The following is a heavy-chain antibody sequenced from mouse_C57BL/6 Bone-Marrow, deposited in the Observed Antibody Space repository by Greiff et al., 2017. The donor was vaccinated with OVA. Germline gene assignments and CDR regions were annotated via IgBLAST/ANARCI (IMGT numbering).Heavy chain of an antibody. V-gene: IGHV1-54*01. J-gene: IGHJ2*01. CDR1: GYAFTNYL. CDR2: INPGSGGT. Sequence: QVQLQQSGAELVRPGTSVKVSCKASGYAFTNYLIEWVKQRPGQGLEWIGVINPGSGGTNYNEKFKGKATLTADKSSSTAYMKLSSLTSEDSAVYFCARVGATGPFDYWGQGTTLTVSS. D-gene: IGHD4-1*01. CDR3: ARVGATGPFDY.